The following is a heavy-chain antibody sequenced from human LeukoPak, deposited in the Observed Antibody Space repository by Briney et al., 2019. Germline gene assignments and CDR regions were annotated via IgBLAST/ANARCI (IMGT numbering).Heavy chain of an antibody. D-gene: IGHD5-12*01. CDR2: INPNGDGT. Sequence: ASVKVSCKASGYTFTGYYMHWVRQAPGQGLEWMGWINPNGDGTDYAQKFQGRVTMTRDTSINTAYMGLSRLRYDDTAVYYCAGEGRDIVAPNFDYWGQGTLVTVSS. CDR1: GYTFTGYY. CDR3: AGEGRDIVAPNFDY. V-gene: IGHV1-2*02. J-gene: IGHJ4*02.